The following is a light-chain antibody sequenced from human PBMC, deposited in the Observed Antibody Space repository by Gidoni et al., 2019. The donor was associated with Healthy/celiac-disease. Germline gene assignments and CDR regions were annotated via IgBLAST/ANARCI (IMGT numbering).Light chain of an antibody. J-gene: IGKJ2*01. V-gene: IGKV4-1*01. CDR1: QSVLYSSNNKNY. CDR2: WAS. CDR3: QQYYSTPIT. Sequence: DIVLPSPPDSLAVSLGERATINCKSSQSVLYSSNNKNYLAWYQQKPGQPPKLLIYWASTRESGVPDRFSGSGSGTDFTLTISSLQAEDVAVYYCQQYYSTPITFGQGTKLEIK.